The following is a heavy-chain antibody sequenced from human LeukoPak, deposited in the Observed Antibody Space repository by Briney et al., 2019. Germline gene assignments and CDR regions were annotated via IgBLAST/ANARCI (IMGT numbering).Heavy chain of an antibody. V-gene: IGHV4-59*08. CDR3: ARQGFTGAWSYWLDY. J-gene: IGHJ4*02. Sequence: SETLSLTCTVSAGSISTYYWSWIRQSPGKGLEWIGYVDYTGSTIYNPSVKSRVTISADRSRNQFFLRLKSVTAADTAVYYCARQGFTGAWSYWLDYWGQGILVTVSS. CDR2: VDYTGST. D-gene: IGHD6-19*01. CDR1: AGSISTYY.